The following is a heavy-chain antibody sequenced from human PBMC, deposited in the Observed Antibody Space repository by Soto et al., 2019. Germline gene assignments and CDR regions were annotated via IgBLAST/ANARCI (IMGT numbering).Heavy chain of an antibody. Sequence: QVHLVESGGGVVQPGGSLTLSCSVSDFAFRLHGIHWVRHTPGKGLEWVAMIWHDGIRKYFRDSVRGRFTISRDSAKNKVYLQMNNLRGDDSALYFCARDRSSSYSYAMDLWGQGTTVTVSS. CDR1: DFAFRLHG. J-gene: IGHJ6*02. D-gene: IGHD3-10*01. CDR2: IWHDGIRK. CDR3: ARDRSSSYSYAMDL. V-gene: IGHV3-33*01.